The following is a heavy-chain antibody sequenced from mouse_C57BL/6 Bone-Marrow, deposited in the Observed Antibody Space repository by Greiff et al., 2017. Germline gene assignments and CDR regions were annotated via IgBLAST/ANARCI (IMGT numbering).Heavy chain of an antibody. D-gene: IGHD2-1*01. J-gene: IGHJ4*01. CDR2: IDPSDSYT. Sequence: VQLQQPGAELVMPGASVKLSCKASGYTFTSYWMHWVKQRPGQGLEWIGEIDPSDSYTNYNQKFKGKSTLTVDKSSSTAYMQLSSLTSEDSAVYYCARLPYGKGYYAMDYWGQGTSVTGSS. CDR1: GYTFTSYW. CDR3: ARLPYGKGYYAMDY. V-gene: IGHV1-69*01.